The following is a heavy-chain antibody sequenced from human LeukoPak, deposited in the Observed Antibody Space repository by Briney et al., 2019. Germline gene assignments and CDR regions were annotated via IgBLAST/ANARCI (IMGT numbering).Heavy chain of an antibody. J-gene: IGHJ6*03. CDR2: IYTSGST. Sequence: SETLSFTCTVSGGSISSYYWSWIRQPAGKGLEWIGRIYTSGSTNYNPSLKSRVTMSVDTSKNQFSLKLSSVTAADTAVYYCAREGYSSSSGYYYYYMDVWGKGTTVTVSS. CDR3: AREGYSSSSGYYYYYMDV. CDR1: GGSISSYY. D-gene: IGHD6-6*01. V-gene: IGHV4-4*07.